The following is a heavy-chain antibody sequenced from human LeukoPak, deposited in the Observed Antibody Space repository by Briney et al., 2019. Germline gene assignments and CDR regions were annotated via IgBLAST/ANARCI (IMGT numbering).Heavy chain of an antibody. CDR2: INHSGST. Sequence: SETLSLTCAVSGGSISSGGYSWSWIRQPPGKGLEWIGEINHSGSTNYNPSLKSRVTISVDTSKNQFSLKLSSVAAADTAVYYCARAPRYYDFWSGYSSYYYYGMDVWGQGTTVTVSS. J-gene: IGHJ6*02. V-gene: IGHV4-34*01. CDR1: GGSISSGGYS. CDR3: ARAPRYYDFWSGYSSYYYYGMDV. D-gene: IGHD3-3*01.